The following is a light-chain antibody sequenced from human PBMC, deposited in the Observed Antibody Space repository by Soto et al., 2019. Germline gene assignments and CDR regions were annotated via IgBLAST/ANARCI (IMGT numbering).Light chain of an antibody. J-gene: IGLJ2*01. Sequence: QSALTQPASVSGSPGQSITLPCTGTSSDVGTYNYVSWYQQHPGKAPKLMIYDVNNRPSGVSYRFSGSKSGNTASLTISGLQAEDEADYYCCSYTTSSALVLFGGGTKVTVL. V-gene: IGLV2-14*01. CDR3: CSYTTSSALVL. CDR1: SSDVGTYNY. CDR2: DVN.